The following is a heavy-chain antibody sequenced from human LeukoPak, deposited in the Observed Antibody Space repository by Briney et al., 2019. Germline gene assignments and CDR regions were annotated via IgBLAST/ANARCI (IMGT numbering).Heavy chain of an antibody. J-gene: IGHJ4*02. V-gene: IGHV1-69*04. D-gene: IGHD6-19*01. CDR1: GGTFSSYA. Sequence: SVKVSCKASGGTFSSYAISWVRQAPGQGLEWMGRIIPILGIANYAQKFQGRVTITADKSTSTAYMELSSLRSEDTAVYYCARDRDSSGWYSRGGFDYWGQGALVTVSS. CDR2: IIPILGIA. CDR3: ARDRDSSGWYSRGGFDY.